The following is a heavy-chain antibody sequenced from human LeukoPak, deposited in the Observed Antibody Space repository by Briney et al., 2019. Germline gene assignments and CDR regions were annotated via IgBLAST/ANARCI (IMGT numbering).Heavy chain of an antibody. CDR3: AKRDDSGGNLVDL. CDR1: GGSFSGYY. D-gene: IGHD3-22*01. V-gene: IGHV4-34*01. CDR2: INHSGST. J-gene: IGHJ4*02. Sequence: SETLSLTCAVYGGSFSGYYWSWIRQPPGKGLEWIGEINHSGSTNYNPSLKSRVTISIDTSKNHFSLKLSSLSAADTSVYYCAKRDDSGGNLVDLWGQGTLVTVS.